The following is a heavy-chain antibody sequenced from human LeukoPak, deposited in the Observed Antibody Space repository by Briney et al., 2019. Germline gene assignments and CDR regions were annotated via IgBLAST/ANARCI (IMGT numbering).Heavy chain of an antibody. D-gene: IGHD6-25*01. Sequence: SETLSLTCTVCGGSISSYYWSWIRQPPGKGLEWIGYIYYSGSTNYNPSLKSRVTISVDTSKNQCSLKLSSVTAAYTAVYYCARVAREQRSFQHWGQGTLVTVSS. V-gene: IGHV4-59*01. CDR1: GGSISSYY. CDR3: ARVAREQRSFQH. CDR2: IYYSGST. J-gene: IGHJ1*01.